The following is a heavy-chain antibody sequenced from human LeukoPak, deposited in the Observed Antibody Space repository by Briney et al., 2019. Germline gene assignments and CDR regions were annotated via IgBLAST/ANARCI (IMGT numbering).Heavy chain of an antibody. CDR1: GGSFSGYY. V-gene: IGHV4-34*01. J-gene: IGHJ4*02. Sequence: PSETLSLTCAVYGGSFSGYYWSWIRQPPGKGLERIGEINHSGSTNYNPSLKSRVTISVDTSKNQFSLKLSSVTAADTAVYYCARGPGLLWFGELFHYFDYWGQGTLVTVSS. D-gene: IGHD3-10*01. CDR3: ARGPGLLWFGELFHYFDY. CDR2: INHSGST.